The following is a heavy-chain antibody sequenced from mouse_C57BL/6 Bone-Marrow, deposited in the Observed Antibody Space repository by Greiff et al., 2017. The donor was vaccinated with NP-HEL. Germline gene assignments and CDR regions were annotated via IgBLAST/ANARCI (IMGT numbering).Heavy chain of an antibody. J-gene: IGHJ1*03. CDR2: ISYDGSN. V-gene: IGHV3-6*01. Sequence: EVQRVESGPGLVKPSQSLSLTCSVTGYSITSGYYWNWIRQFPGNKLEWMGYISYDGSNNYNPSLKNRISITRDPSKNQFFLKLNSVTTEDTATYYCARERYYYYGSSGGYWYFDGWGTGTTVTVSS. CDR3: ARERYYYYGSSGGYWYFDG. D-gene: IGHD1-1*01. CDR1: GYSITSGYY.